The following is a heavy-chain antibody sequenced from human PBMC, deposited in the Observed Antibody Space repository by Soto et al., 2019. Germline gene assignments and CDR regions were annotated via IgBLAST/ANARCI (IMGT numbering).Heavy chain of an antibody. V-gene: IGHV4-59*01. CDR2: VYYSGTT. CDR3: ARERGNWNNAFDI. CDR1: GASIISYY. Sequence: SDTLSLTCSVSGASIISYYWSRIPQPPGNGLECIVYVYYSGTTTYNPSLQSRVSMSLDTTNSQFSLRLSSVTAADTAVYYCARERGNWNNAFDIWGQGTMVTVSS. J-gene: IGHJ3*02. D-gene: IGHD1-1*01.